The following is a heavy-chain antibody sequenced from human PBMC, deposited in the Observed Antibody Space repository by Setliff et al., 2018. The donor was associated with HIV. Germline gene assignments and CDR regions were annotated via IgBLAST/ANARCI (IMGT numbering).Heavy chain of an antibody. CDR1: GGTITITTYY. V-gene: IGHV4-39*02. Sequence: KPSETLSLTCTVSGGTITITTYYWGWIRQPPGKGLEWIGTIHYTGNTSHNPSLKRRVTISVEASKNQISLKLTAVTAADSAVYYCAREGDGIDFWGQGTLFTVSS. J-gene: IGHJ4*02. CDR3: AREGDGIDF. CDR2: IHYTGNT. D-gene: IGHD2-21*02.